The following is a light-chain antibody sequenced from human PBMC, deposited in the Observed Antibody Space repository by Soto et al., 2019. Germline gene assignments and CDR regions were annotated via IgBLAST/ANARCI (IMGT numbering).Light chain of an antibody. V-gene: IGLV1-40*01. CDR3: QSYDSSLSGV. CDR1: SSNIGAGYD. CDR2: GNS. J-gene: IGLJ1*01. Sequence: QSALTQPPSVSGAPGQRVTISCTGSSSNIGAGYDVHWYQQLPGTALKLLLYGNSNRPSGVPDRFSGSKSGTSASLAITGLQAEDEADYFCQSYDSSLSGVFGTGTKVTVL.